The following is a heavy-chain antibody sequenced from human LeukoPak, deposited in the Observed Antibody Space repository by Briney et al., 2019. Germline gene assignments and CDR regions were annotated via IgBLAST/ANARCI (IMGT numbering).Heavy chain of an antibody. V-gene: IGHV3-74*01. CDR2: IYSDAT. D-gene: IGHD3-22*01. CDR1: GFTFSSYW. J-gene: IGHJ4*02. Sequence: GSLRLSCAASGFTFSSYWIHWVRQAPGKGLVWVSRIYSDATYYADSVKGRFTISRDNAKNTLYLQMNSLRAEDTAVYYCARESYDSSGYYYGGGFDYWGQGTLGTVSS. CDR3: ARESYDSSGYYYGGGFDY.